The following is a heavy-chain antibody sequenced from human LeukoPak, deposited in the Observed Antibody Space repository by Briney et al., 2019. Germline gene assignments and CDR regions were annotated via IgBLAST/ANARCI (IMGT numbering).Heavy chain of an antibody. J-gene: IGHJ4*02. Sequence: GGSLRLSCAASGFTFNTYWMHWVRQAPGKGLVWVARVNREGTTTTYADSVKGRFTISRDNAKNTLYLQMNNLRAEDTAVYYCARDLDWRLFDYWGQGTLVTVST. CDR1: GFTFNTYW. D-gene: IGHD3-9*01. CDR2: VNREGTTT. CDR3: ARDLDWRLFDY. V-gene: IGHV3-74*03.